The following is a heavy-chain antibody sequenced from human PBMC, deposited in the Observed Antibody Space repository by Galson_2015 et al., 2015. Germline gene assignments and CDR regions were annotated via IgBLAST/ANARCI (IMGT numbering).Heavy chain of an antibody. CDR2: ISSGGRTI. CDR3: AINYISSST. J-gene: IGHJ5*02. CDR1: GFAFSSSS. V-gene: IGHV3-48*02. Sequence: SLRLSCAASGFAFSSSSMNWVRQAPGKGLEWVSYISSGGRTIYYADSVKGRFTVSRDNAKDSLYLQMNSLRDEDTVVYYCAINYISSSTWGQGTLVTVSS. D-gene: IGHD6-6*01.